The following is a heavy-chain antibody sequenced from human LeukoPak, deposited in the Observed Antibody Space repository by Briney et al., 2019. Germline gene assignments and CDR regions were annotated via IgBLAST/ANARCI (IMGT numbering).Heavy chain of an antibody. D-gene: IGHD2-21*02. J-gene: IGHJ6*02. CDR1: GFTFSSYA. V-gene: IGHV3-23*01. CDR3: AKRPVLAYCGGDCYPSYYYGMDV. Sequence: GGSLRLSCAASGFTFSSYAMSWVRQAPGKGLEWVSAISGSGGSTYYADSVKGRFTISRDNSKNTLYLQMNSLRAEDTTVYYCAKRPVLAYCGGDCYPSYYYGMDVWGQGTTVTVSS. CDR2: ISGSGGST.